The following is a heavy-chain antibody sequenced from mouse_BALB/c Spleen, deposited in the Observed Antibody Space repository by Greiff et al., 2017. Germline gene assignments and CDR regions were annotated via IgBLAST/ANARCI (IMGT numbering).Heavy chain of an antibody. V-gene: IGHV3-8*02. CDR2: ISYSGST. J-gene: IGHJ4*01. D-gene: IGHD1-1*01. Sequence: EVHLVESGPSLVKPSQTLSLTCSVTGDSITSCYWNWIRKFPGNKLEYMGYISYSGSTYYNPSLKSRISITRDTSKNQYYLQLNSVTTEDTATYYCARWNSQIYYYGSSYDYAMDYWGQGTSVTVSS. CDR1: GDSITSCY. CDR3: ARWNSQIYYYGSSYDYAMDY.